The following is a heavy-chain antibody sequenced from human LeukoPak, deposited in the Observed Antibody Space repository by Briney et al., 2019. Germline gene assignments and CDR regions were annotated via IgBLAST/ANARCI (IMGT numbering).Heavy chain of an antibody. D-gene: IGHD4-17*01. Sequence: ASVKVSCKASGYTFTGYYMHWVRQAPGQGLEWMGWINPNSGGTNYAQKFQGRVTMTRDTSISTAYMELSRLRSDDTAVYYCARFEWGPDYGDYVRYDAFDIRGQGTMVTVSS. CDR1: GYTFTGYY. V-gene: IGHV1-2*02. CDR2: INPNSGGT. J-gene: IGHJ3*02. CDR3: ARFEWGPDYGDYVRYDAFDI.